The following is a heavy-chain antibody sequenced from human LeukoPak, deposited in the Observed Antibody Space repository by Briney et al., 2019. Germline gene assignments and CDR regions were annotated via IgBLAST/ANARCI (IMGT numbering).Heavy chain of an antibody. CDR1: DGSFSNYY. CDR2: IYPGETA. J-gene: IGHJ4*02. V-gene: IGHV4-34*01. D-gene: IGHD2-8*01. Sequence: PSESLSLTCAVSDGSFSNYYLSWVRQSPGEGLEWIAEIYPGETAKYNPSLWSRVTISADTSRSQFSLRLSSVTAADMAVYYCAGYHQWFLNDSWGQGTLVTVSS. CDR3: AGYHQWFLNDS.